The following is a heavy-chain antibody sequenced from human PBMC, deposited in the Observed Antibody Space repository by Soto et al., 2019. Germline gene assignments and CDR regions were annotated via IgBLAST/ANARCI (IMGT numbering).Heavy chain of an antibody. V-gene: IGHV3-53*01. CDR3: ASSGITIFGVVIDY. J-gene: IGHJ4*02. CDR1: GFIVSSNY. CDR2: IYSGGST. D-gene: IGHD3-3*01. Sequence: GGSLRLSCAASGFIVSSNYMSWVRQAPGKGLEWVSVIYSGGSTYYADSVKGRFTISRDNSKNTLYLQMNSLRAEDTAVYYCASSGITIFGVVIDYWGQGSLVTVSS.